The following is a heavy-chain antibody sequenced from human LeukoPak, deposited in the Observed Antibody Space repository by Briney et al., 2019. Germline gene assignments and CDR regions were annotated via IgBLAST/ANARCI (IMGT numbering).Heavy chain of an antibody. CDR2: INPKSGGT. J-gene: IGHJ3*02. CDR1: GYTFTCYY. V-gene: IGHV1-2*04. D-gene: IGHD1-20*01. Sequence: ASVKVSCKSSGYTFTCYYMHWVRQAPGQGLEWMGWINPKSGGTNYAQKFQGWVTMTRDTSISTAYMELSRLRSDDTAVYYCARGGITGTTRGPTRLNDAFDIWGQGTMVTVSS. CDR3: ARGGITGTTRGPTRLNDAFDI.